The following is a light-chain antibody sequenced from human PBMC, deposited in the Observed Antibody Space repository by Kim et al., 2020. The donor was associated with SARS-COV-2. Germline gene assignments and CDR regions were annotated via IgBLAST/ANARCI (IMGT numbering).Light chain of an antibody. CDR1: QSVNRN. CDR3: QHYNNWPPWT. CDR2: GAS. J-gene: IGKJ1*01. V-gene: IGKV3-15*01. Sequence: EVVLTQFPATLSVSPGERATLSCRASQSVNRNLAWYQQKPGQAPRLLIYGASIRPPGTPGRFSGSGSGTEFTLSISSVQSADFAIYYCQHYNNWPPWTFGQGTKVDIK.